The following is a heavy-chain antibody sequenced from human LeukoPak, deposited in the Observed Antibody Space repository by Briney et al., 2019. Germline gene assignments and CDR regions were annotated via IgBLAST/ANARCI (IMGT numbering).Heavy chain of an antibody. CDR2: ISWNSGSI. Sequence: PGGSLRLSCAASGFTFSSYAMSWVRQAPGKGLEWVSGISWNSGSIGYADSVKGRFTISRDNAKNSLYLQMNSLRAEDTALYYCAKDDTVAGLDYWGQGTLVTVSS. CDR3: AKDDTVAGLDY. D-gene: IGHD6-19*01. CDR1: GFTFSSYA. V-gene: IGHV3-9*01. J-gene: IGHJ4*02.